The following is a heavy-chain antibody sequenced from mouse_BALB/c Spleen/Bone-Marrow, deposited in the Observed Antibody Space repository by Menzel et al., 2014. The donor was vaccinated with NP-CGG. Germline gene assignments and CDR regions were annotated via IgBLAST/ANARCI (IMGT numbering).Heavy chain of an antibody. J-gene: IGHJ2*01. Sequence: LAEPGPELVKPGASEKISCKASGYAFSSSWMNWVKQRPGQGLERIGRIYPGDGDTNSNGKFKGKATLTADKSSSTAYMQLSSLTSVDSAVYFCARMGRLRRGDYWGQGTTLTVSS. CDR2: IYPGDGDT. CDR1: GYAFSSSW. V-gene: IGHV1-82*01. CDR3: ARMGRLRRGDY. D-gene: IGHD2-4*01.